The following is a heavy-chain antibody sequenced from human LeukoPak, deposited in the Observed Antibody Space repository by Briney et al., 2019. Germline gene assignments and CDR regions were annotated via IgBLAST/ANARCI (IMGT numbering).Heavy chain of an antibody. Sequence: GGSLRLSCAASGFTFSSYAMHWVRQAPGKGLEWVAVISYDGSNKYYADSVKGRFTISRDNSKNTLYLQMNGPRAEDTAVYYCARGRIAAASKSHFYYGMDVWGKGPRSPSPQ. CDR3: ARGRIAAASKSHFYYGMDV. D-gene: IGHD6-13*01. CDR2: ISYDGSNK. J-gene: IGHJ6*01. CDR1: GFTFSSYA. V-gene: IGHV3-30*11.